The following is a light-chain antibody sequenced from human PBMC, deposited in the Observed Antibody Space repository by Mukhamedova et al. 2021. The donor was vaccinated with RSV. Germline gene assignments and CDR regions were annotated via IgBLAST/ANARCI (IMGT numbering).Light chain of an antibody. CDR1: QNIRSNN. CDR3: PQYDSPPYP. Sequence: GERATLSCRASQNIRSNNLAWYQQKPGQAPRLLIYGASSSATGIPDTFSGSGSGTDFSLTISRLEPEDFAEYYCPQYDSPPYPFG. V-gene: IGKV3-20*01. CDR2: GAS. J-gene: IGKJ2*01.